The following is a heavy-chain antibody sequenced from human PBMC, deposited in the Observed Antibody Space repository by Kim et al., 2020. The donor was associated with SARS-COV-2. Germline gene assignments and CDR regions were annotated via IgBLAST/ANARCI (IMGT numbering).Heavy chain of an antibody. CDR3: AGGWYSSSWYVAKYYFDY. D-gene: IGHD6-13*01. V-gene: IGHV4-34*01. CDR1: GGSFSGYY. J-gene: IGHJ4*02. Sequence: SETLSLTCAVYGGSFSGYYWSWIRQPPGKGLEWVGEINHSGSTNYNPSLKSRVTISVDTSKNQFSLQLSSVTAADTAGDYCAGGWYSSSWYVAKYYFDYWGQGTLVTVSS. CDR2: INHSGST.